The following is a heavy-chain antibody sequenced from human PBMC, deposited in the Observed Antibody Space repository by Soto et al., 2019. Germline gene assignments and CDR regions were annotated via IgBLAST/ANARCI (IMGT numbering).Heavy chain of an antibody. CDR3: ARDLLAARLPTLYYFDD. Sequence: GASVKVSCKASGYTFTSYYMHWVRQAPGQGLEWMGIINPSGGSTSYAQKFQGRVTMTRDTSTSTVYMELSSLRSEDTAVYYCARDLLAARLPTLYYFDDWGQGTLVTVAS. V-gene: IGHV1-46*01. CDR2: INPSGGST. CDR1: GYTFTSYY. D-gene: IGHD6-6*01. J-gene: IGHJ4*02.